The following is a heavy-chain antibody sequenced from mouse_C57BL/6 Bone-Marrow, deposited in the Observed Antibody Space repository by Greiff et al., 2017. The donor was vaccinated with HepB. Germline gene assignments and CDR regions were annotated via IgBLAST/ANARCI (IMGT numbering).Heavy chain of an antibody. CDR1: GYAFTNYL. D-gene: IGHD2-1*01. V-gene: IGHV1-54*01. CDR3: ARSGNYDFDY. Sequence: VKLMESGAELVSPGTSVKVSCKASGYAFTNYLIEWVKQRPGQGLEWIGVINPGSGGTNYNEKFKGKATLTADKSSSTAYMQLSSLTSEDSAVYFCARSGNYDFDYWGQGTTLTVSS. J-gene: IGHJ2*01. CDR2: INPGSGGT.